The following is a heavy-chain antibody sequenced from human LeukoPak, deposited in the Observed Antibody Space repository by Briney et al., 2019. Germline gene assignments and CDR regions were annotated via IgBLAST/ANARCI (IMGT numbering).Heavy chain of an antibody. D-gene: IGHD2-2*01. V-gene: IGHV4-59*01. J-gene: IGHJ3*02. CDR1: GGSISNYY. Sequence: SETLSLTCTVSGGSISNYYWSWARQPPGKGLEWIGYIYYSGSANYNPSLRSRVTMSVDTSKSQFSLKLNSVTPADTAVYYCARDGGCGSSTGCYPDAFHIWGQGTMVTVSS. CDR2: IYYSGSA. CDR3: ARDGGCGSSTGCYPDAFHI.